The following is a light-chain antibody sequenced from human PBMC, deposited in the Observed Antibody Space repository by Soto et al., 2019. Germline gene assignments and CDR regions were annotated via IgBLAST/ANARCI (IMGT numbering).Light chain of an antibody. CDR1: ESISSW. CDR2: DGS. Sequence: RMTLALSGVRSSVRDGATIACRARESISSWMGLCGVGRCTSRKLLSYDGSSMESGVPSRFSGSGSGTEVTLTISSLQPDGFATYYCQQYNSDSGTVGQGTKVDIK. CDR3: QQYNSDSGT. V-gene: IGKV1-5*01. J-gene: IGKJ1*01.